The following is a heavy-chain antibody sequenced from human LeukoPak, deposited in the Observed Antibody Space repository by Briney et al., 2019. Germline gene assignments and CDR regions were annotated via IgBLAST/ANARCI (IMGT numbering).Heavy chain of an antibody. D-gene: IGHD3-9*01. V-gene: IGHV3-23*01. CDR3: AKGETYYDILTGYCFSSNDDYYYYGMDV. CDR1: GFTFSSYA. CDR2: ISGSGGST. J-gene: IGHJ6*02. Sequence: GGSLRLSCAASGFTFSSYAMSWVRQAPGKGLEWVSAISGSGGSTYYADSVKGRFTISRDNSKNTLYLQMNSLRAEDTAVYYCAKGETYYDILTGYCFSSNDDYYYYGMDVWGQGTTVTVSS.